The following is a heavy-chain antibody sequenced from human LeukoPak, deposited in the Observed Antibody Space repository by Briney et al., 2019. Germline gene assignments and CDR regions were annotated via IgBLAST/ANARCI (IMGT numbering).Heavy chain of an antibody. J-gene: IGHJ3*02. Sequence: VASVKVSCKASGYTLTSYGISWVRQAPGQGLEWMGWISAYNGNTNYAQKLQGRVTMTTDTSTSTAYMELRSLRSDDTAVYYCARDPKTLLKGTVTRDDAFDIWGQGTMVTVSS. D-gene: IGHD4-17*01. V-gene: IGHV1-18*01. CDR3: ARDPKTLLKGTVTRDDAFDI. CDR1: GYTLTSYG. CDR2: ISAYNGNT.